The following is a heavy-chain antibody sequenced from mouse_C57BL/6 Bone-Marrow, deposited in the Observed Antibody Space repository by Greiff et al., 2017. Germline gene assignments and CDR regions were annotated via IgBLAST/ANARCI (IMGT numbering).Heavy chain of an antibody. J-gene: IGHJ3*01. CDR1: GYTFTSYW. V-gene: IGHV1-69*01. CDR2: IDPSDSYT. Sequence: QVQLQQPGAELVMPGASVKLSCKASGYTFTSYWMHWVKQRPGQGLEWIGEIDPSDSYTNYNQKFKGKSTLTVDKSSSTAYMQLSRLTSEDSAVYYSARRDGNYLFAYWGQGTLVTVSA. CDR3: ARRDGNYLFAY. D-gene: IGHD2-1*01.